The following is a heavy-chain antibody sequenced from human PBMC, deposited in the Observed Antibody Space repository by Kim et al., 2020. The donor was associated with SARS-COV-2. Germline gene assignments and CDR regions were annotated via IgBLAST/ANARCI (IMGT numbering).Heavy chain of an antibody. V-gene: IGHV5-51*01. Sequence: GESLKISCKASGYSFSRHWIGWVRQMPGKGLEWMGIIYPGDSDTRYSPSFQGQVTISADNSITTAYLQWSSLKASDTAMYYCARVAVPAAIGWFDPWGQGTPVTVSS. J-gene: IGHJ5*02. D-gene: IGHD2-2*01. CDR1: GYSFSRHW. CDR3: ARVAVPAAIGWFDP. CDR2: IYPGDSDT.